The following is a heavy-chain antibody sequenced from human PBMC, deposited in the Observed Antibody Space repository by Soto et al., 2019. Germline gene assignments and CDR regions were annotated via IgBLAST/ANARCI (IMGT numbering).Heavy chain of an antibody. J-gene: IGHJ6*02. CDR3: AKDKEQWLVVSGDGMDV. Sequence: EVQLVESGGVVVQPGGSLRLSCAASGFTFDDYTMHWVRQAPGKGLEWVSLISWDGGSTYYADSVKGRFTISRDNSKNSLYLQMNSLRTEDTALYYCAKDKEQWLVVSGDGMDVWGQGTPVTVSS. V-gene: IGHV3-43*01. CDR1: GFTFDDYT. D-gene: IGHD6-19*01. CDR2: ISWDGGST.